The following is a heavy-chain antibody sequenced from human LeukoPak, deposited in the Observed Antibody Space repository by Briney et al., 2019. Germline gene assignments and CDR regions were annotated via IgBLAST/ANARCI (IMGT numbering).Heavy chain of an antibody. D-gene: IGHD6-19*01. CDR1: GGPISSSSYY. CDR3: ALSGWYSDY. V-gene: IGHV4-39*01. CDR2: IYYSGST. Sequence: ASETLSLTCTVSGGPISSSSYYWGWIRQPPGKGLEWIGSIYYSGSTYYNPSLKSRVTISVDTSKNQFSLKLSFVTAAGTAVYYCALSGWYSDYWGQGTLVTVSS. J-gene: IGHJ4*02.